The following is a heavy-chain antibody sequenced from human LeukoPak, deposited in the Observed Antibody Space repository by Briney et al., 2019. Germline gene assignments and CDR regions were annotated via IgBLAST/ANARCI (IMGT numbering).Heavy chain of an antibody. CDR2: ISGSGSST. CDR1: GFTFSSYA. V-gene: IGHV3-23*01. Sequence: PGGSLRLSCAASGFTFSSYAMSWVRQAPGKGLEWVSAISGSGSSTYYADSVKGRFTISRDNSKNTLYLQMNSLRAEDTAVYYCAKKKVATRYFDYWGQGTLVTVSS. J-gene: IGHJ4*02. D-gene: IGHD5-12*01. CDR3: AKKKVATRYFDY.